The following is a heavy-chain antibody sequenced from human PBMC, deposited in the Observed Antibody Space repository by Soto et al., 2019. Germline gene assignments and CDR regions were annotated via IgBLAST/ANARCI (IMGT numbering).Heavy chain of an antibody. J-gene: IGHJ5*02. CDR3: APVPGNNNVFDP. Sequence: SVKVSCKASGVTFTSSIVQWVRQARGQRLEWIGWIVIGSGNTNYAQKFHERVTISRDMSTSTVYMELSSLRSEDTAVYYCAPVPGNNNVFDPWGQGTLVTVS. CDR2: IVIGSGNT. D-gene: IGHD2-2*01. V-gene: IGHV1-58*01. CDR1: GVTFTSSI.